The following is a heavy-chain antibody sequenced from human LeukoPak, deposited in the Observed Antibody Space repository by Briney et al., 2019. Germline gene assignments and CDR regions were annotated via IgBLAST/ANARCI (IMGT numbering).Heavy chain of an antibody. Sequence: GGSLRLSCAASGFTFSSYSMNWVRQAPGKGLEWVSSISSSSSYIYYADSVKGRFTISRDNAKNSLYLRMNSLRAEDTAVYYCARDLWFGELEGAFDIWGQGTMVTVSS. CDR3: ARDLWFGELEGAFDI. CDR2: ISSSSSYI. J-gene: IGHJ3*02. D-gene: IGHD3-10*01. CDR1: GFTFSSYS. V-gene: IGHV3-21*01.